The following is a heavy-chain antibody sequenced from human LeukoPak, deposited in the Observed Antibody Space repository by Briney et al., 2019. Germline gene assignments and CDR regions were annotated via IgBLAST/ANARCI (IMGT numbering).Heavy chain of an antibody. V-gene: IGHV4-4*02. CDR1: GFTFSNAW. CDR3: TRESRPFCPFAF. CDR2: ISHDGTR. J-gene: IGHJ4*02. D-gene: IGHD2-2*01. Sequence: TGGSLRLSCAASGFTFSNAWMSWVRQAPGKGLEWIGEISHDGTRNYNPSLRSRVAMSFDRANNYFSLSLTAVTAADTALYYCTRESRPFCPFAFWGQGVMVTVSS.